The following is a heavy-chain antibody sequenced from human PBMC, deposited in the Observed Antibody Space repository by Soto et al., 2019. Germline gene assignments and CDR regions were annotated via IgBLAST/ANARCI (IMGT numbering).Heavy chain of an antibody. J-gene: IGHJ5*01. V-gene: IGHV3-23*01. CDR3: AKGLDGSGYYHNWFDS. Sequence: EVHLLESGGALVQPGGSLTLSCAASGFSFSDYAMSWVRQAPGKGLEWVSSISRTGDSAYYADSVKGRFAISRDRSKNRLSLQMNSLRVEDTAVYYCAKGLDGSGYYHNWFDSWGQGTLITVSS. CDR2: ISRTGDSA. D-gene: IGHD3-22*01. CDR1: GFSFSDYA.